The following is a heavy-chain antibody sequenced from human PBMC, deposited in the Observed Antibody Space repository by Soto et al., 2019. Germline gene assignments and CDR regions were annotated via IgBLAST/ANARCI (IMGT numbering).Heavy chain of an antibody. D-gene: IGHD2-2*01. CDR2: INHSGST. J-gene: IGHJ4*02. CDR1: GGSFSGYY. CDR3: ARSARSLPCSSTSCYLKYYFDY. Sequence: SETLSLTCAVYGGSFSGYYLSWIRQTPGKGLEWIGEINHSGSTNYNQSIKSRVTISVDTSKNQFSLKLSSVTAADTAVYYCARSARSLPCSSTSCYLKYYFDYWGQGTLVTVSS. V-gene: IGHV4-34*01.